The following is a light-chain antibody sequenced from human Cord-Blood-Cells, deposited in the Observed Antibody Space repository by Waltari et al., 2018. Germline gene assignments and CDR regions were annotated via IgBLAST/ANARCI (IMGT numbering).Light chain of an antibody. Sequence: QSALTPPASVSGSTGQSITISCPGTSTAVGSYNLVSWYQQHPGKAPKLMFYEGSKRPSGVSNRFSGSKSGNTASLTISGLQAEDEADYYCCSYAGSSTWVFGGGTKLTVL. CDR1: STAVGSYNL. CDR3: CSYAGSSTWV. V-gene: IGLV2-23*01. CDR2: EGS. J-gene: IGLJ3*02.